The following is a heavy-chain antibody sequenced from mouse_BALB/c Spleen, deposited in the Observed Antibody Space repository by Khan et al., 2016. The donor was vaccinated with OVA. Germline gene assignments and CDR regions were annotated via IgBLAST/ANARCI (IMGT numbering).Heavy chain of an antibody. V-gene: IGHV5-6*01. D-gene: IGHD2-14*01. J-gene: IGHJ2*01. CDR3: AREAYRYVEYYFDY. CDR1: GFTFSTYG. Sequence: EVQLQESGGDLVKPGGSLKLSCAASGFTFSTYGMSWVRQTPDKRLEWVATVSTGGGYTYYPDSVKGRFTISRDNAKNTLYLQMSSLRSEDMAVYYCAREAYRYVEYYFDYWGQGTTLTVSS. CDR2: VSTGGGYT.